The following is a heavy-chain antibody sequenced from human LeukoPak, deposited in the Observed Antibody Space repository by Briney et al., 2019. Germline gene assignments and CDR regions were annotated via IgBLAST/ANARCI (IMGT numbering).Heavy chain of an antibody. Sequence: GGSLRLSCAASGFTFNSYAMHWVRQAPGKGLEWVAVISYDGNNKYYTDSVKGRFTISRDNSKNTLYLQMNSLRAEDTAVYYCARNLGPYSSGWYSSAFDIWGQGTMVTVSS. CDR2: ISYDGNNK. V-gene: IGHV3-30-3*01. J-gene: IGHJ3*02. CDR3: ARNLGPYSSGWYSSAFDI. CDR1: GFTFNSYA. D-gene: IGHD6-19*01.